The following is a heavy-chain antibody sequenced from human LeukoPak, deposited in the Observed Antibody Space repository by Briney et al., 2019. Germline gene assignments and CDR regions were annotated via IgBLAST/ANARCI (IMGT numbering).Heavy chain of an antibody. CDR2: IYTSGST. CDR3: ARGQGAYCGGDCYSVTEDAFDI. Sequence: PSETLSLTCTVSGGSISSYYWSWIRQPAGKGPEWIGRIYTSGSTNYNPSLKSRVTMSVDTSKNQFSLKLSSVTAADTAVYYCARGQGAYCGGDCYSVTEDAFDIWGQGTMVTVSS. D-gene: IGHD2-21*02. CDR1: GGSISSYY. V-gene: IGHV4-4*07. J-gene: IGHJ3*02.